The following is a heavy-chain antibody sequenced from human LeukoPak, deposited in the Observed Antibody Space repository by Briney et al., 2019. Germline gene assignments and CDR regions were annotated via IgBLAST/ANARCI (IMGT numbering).Heavy chain of an antibody. D-gene: IGHD6-13*01. V-gene: IGHV3-23*01. CDR1: GXNFTNYA. CDR2: LSGRGSNT. J-gene: IGHJ6*02. CDR3: AKDSRGGPDYLAAAGYYYGMDV. Sequence: GGSLRLSWAASGXNFTNYAVSWVRQAPAKGLEWVSALSGRGSNTYYADSVKGRFTISRDNSKNTLYLQMNSLRAEDTAVYYCAKDSRGGPDYLAAAGYYYGMDVWGQGTTVTVSS.